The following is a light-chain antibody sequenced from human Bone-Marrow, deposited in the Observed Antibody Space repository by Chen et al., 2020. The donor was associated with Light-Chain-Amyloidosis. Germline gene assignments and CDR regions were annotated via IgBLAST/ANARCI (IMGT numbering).Light chain of an antibody. J-gene: IGLJ3*02. Sequence: SYVLTQPSSVSVAPGQTATIACGGNNIGSTSVHWYHQTPGQAPLLVVYDDSDRPSGIPERLSGSNSGNTATLTISRVEAGDEADYYCQVWDRSSDRPVCGGVTKLTVL. CDR1: NIGSTS. CDR2: DDS. V-gene: IGLV3-21*02. CDR3: QVWDRSSDRPV.